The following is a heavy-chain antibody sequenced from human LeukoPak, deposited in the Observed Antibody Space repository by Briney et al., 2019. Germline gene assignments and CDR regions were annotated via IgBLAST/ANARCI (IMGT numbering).Heavy chain of an antibody. CDR3: ARALDYSPPNNWFDP. CDR2: VFHSGST. J-gene: IGHJ5*02. D-gene: IGHD4-11*01. V-gene: IGHV4-4*02. CDR1: GGSIISSNW. Sequence: SGTLSLTCAVSGGSIISSNWWSWVRQPPGKGLEWIGEVFHSGSTNYNPSLKSRVTISVDTSKNQFSLKLSSVTAADTAVYYCARALDYSPPNNWFDPWGQGTLVTVSS.